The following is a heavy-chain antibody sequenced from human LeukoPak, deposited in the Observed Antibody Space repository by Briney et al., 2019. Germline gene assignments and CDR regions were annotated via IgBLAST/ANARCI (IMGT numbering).Heavy chain of an antibody. D-gene: IGHD3-22*01. CDR3: AKDTLDSSGFFDY. CDR1: GFTFRSYG. V-gene: IGHV3-30*02. J-gene: IGHJ4*02. CDR2: IRYDGSNK. Sequence: GGSLRLSCAASGFTFRSYGVHWVRQAPGKGLEWVAYIRYDGSNKDYADSVKGRFTISRDNSKNTLYLQMNSLRAEDTAVYYCAKDTLDSSGFFDYWGQGTLVTVSS.